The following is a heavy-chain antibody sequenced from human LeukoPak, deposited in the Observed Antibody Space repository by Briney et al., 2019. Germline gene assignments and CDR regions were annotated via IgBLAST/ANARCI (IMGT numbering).Heavy chain of an antibody. CDR3: GREQSAYYVHAFDP. V-gene: IGHV3-30*02. CDR2: KQNDGSTT. CDR1: GFTFSYYG. J-gene: IGHJ5*02. Sequence: PGGSLRLSCAASGFTFSYYGMHWVRQAPGKGLEWVAFKQNDGSTTFHADSAKGRFTISRDNSKNTLFLQMNSLRTDDTAVYYCGREQSAYYVHAFDPWGQGTLVTVSS. D-gene: IGHD3-3*01.